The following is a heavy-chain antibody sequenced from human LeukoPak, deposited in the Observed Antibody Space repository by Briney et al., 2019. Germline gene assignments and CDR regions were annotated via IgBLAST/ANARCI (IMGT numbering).Heavy chain of an antibody. CDR1: GYTFTSYG. J-gene: IGHJ5*02. D-gene: IGHD3-22*01. CDR2: ISTYNGNT. V-gene: IGHV1-18*01. Sequence: ASVKVSCKASGYTFTSYGISWVRQAPGQGLEWMGWISTYNGNTHYAQKLQGRVTMTTDTYTSTAYMELRSLRSDDTAVYYCARDHDSSGYYFNWFDPWGQGTLVTVSS. CDR3: ARDHDSSGYYFNWFDP.